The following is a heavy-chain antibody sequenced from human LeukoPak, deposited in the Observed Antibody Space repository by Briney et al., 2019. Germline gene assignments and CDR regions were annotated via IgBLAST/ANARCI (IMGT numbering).Heavy chain of an antibody. CDR1: GCSVSSHY. D-gene: IGHD1-7*01. V-gene: IGHV4-59*02. J-gene: IGHJ6*03. Sequence: KPSETLSLTCTVSGCSVSSHYWSWIRQPPGKGLEWIGYIYYSGSTNYNSSLKSRVTISVDTSKNQFSLKLSSVTAADTAVYYCARTNGDWNSAYYYYMDVWGKGTTVTVSS. CDR3: ARTNGDWNSAYYYYMDV. CDR2: IYYSGST.